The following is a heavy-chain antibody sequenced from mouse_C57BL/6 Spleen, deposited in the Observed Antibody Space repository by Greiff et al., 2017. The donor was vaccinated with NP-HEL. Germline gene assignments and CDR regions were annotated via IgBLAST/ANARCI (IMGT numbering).Heavy chain of an antibody. CDR1: GFTFSDYG. V-gene: IGHV5-17*01. D-gene: IGHD2-3*01. CDR2: ISSGSSTI. J-gene: IGHJ1*03. CDR3: AKDDYWYFDV. Sequence: EVKLVESGGGLVKPGGSLKLSCAASGFTFSDYGMHWVRQAPEKGLEWVAYISSGSSTIYYADTVKGRFTISRDNAKNNLFLQMTSLRSEDTAMYYCAKDDYWYFDVWGTGTTVTVSS.